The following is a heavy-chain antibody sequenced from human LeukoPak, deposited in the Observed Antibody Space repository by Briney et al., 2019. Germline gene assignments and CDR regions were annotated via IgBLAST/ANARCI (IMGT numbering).Heavy chain of an antibody. J-gene: IGHJ4*02. CDR1: GGSISSYY. Sequence: SETLSLTCTVSGGSISSYYWSWIRQPPGKGLEWIGYIYYSGSTNYNPSLKSLVTISVDTSKNQFSLKLSSVTAADTAVYYCARASGYSGYDADYWGQGTLVTVSS. CDR3: ARASGYSGYDADY. CDR2: IYYSGST. V-gene: IGHV4-59*01. D-gene: IGHD5-12*01.